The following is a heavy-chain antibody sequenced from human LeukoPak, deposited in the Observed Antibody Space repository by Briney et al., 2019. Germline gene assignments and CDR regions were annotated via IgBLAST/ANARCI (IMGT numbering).Heavy chain of an antibody. J-gene: IGHJ5*02. D-gene: IGHD3-10*01. CDR3: ARDLGTILVRGVMGLHWFDP. CDR2: INHSGST. Sequence: SETLSLTCAIYDGSFSGYSWNWIRQPPGKGLEWIGQINHSGSTNYNSSLKSRVTISLDTSKNLLSLNLSSVTAADTAAYYCARDLGTILVRGVMGLHWFDPWGQGTLVTVSS. V-gene: IGHV4-34*01. CDR1: DGSFSGYS.